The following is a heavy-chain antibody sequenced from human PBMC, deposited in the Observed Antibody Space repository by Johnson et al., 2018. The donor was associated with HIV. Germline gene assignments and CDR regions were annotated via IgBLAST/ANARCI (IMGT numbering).Heavy chain of an antibody. Sequence: EMQLVESGGGLVQPGGSLRLSCAASGFTFSDYYMSWIRQAPGKGLEWVSAISESGDATHYADFVKGRFTISRDNSKKTLSLQMNSLRPEDTAVYYCAKSSSATYYGDAFDMWGQGTMVTVSS. CDR1: GFTFSDYY. V-gene: IGHV3-66*02. D-gene: IGHD3-10*01. J-gene: IGHJ3*02. CDR3: AKSSSATYYGDAFDM. CDR2: SESGDAT.